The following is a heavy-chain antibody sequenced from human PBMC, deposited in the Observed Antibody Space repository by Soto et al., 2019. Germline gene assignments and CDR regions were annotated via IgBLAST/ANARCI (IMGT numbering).Heavy chain of an antibody. CDR1: GYTFSVYW. CDR2: IYPGDSDT. Sequence: GETLKISCKASGYTFSVYWIGWVRQMPGKGLEWMGIIYPGDSDTRYSPSFQGQVTISADKSISTAYLQWSSLKASDTAMYYCARVGYCSGGSCYPAWFDPWGQGTLVTVSS. J-gene: IGHJ5*02. V-gene: IGHV5-51*01. CDR3: ARVGYCSGGSCYPAWFDP. D-gene: IGHD2-15*01.